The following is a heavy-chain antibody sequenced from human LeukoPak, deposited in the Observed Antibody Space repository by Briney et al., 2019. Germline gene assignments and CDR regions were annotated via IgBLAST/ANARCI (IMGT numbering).Heavy chain of an antibody. J-gene: IGHJ4*02. CDR2: INSDGSST. D-gene: IGHD1-14*01. Sequence: PWGVLRLSCAASGFTFSSYWMHWVRQAPGNGLVWVSRINSDGSSTNYADSVKGRFTISRDNAKNTLYLQMNRLRAEDTAVYYCARVRYCDYWGQGTLVTVSS. V-gene: IGHV3-74*01. CDR1: GFTFSSYW. CDR3: ARVRYCDY.